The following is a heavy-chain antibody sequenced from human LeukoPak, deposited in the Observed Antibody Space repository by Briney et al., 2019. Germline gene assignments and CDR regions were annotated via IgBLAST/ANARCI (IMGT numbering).Heavy chain of an antibody. V-gene: IGHV4-59*01. CDR2: IYYSGST. Sequence: SETLSLTCTVSGGSISSYYWSWIRQPPGKGLEWIGYIYYSGSTNYNPSLKSRVTISVDTSKNQFSLKLSSVTAADTAVYYCARTIVVVPAAMRNWYFDLWGRGTLVTVSS. CDR3: ARTIVVVPAAMRNWYFDL. D-gene: IGHD2-2*01. J-gene: IGHJ2*01. CDR1: GGSISSYY.